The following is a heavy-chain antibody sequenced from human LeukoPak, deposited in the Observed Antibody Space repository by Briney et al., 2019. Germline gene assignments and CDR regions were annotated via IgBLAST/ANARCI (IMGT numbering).Heavy chain of an antibody. CDR1: GFTFSSYA. J-gene: IGHJ4*02. Sequence: GGSLSLSCAASGFTFSSYAMSWVRQAPGKGLEWVSVISGSGGITYYEDSVKGRFTISRDNSKNTLYLQMNSLRAEDTAVYYCAKDRSLVLSAMDYWGQGTLVTVSS. D-gene: IGHD3-9*01. CDR2: ISGSGGIT. CDR3: AKDRSLVLSAMDY. V-gene: IGHV3-23*01.